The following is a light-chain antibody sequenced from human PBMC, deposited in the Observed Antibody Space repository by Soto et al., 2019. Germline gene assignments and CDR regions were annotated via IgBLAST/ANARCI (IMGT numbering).Light chain of an antibody. V-gene: IGKV3-20*01. CDR2: GAS. J-gene: IGKJ1*01. CDR1: QSVSSSS. Sequence: EIVLTQSPGTLSLSPRERATLSCRASQSVSSSSLAWYQQKPGQAPRLLIYGASSRATGIPDRFSGSGSGTDFTLTISSVEPQDFAVYYCQQYDISPQTFGQGTKV. CDR3: QQYDISPQT.